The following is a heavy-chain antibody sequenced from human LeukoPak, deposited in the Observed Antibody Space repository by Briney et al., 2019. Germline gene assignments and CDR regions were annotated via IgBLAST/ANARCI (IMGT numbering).Heavy chain of an antibody. CDR1: GYTFTSYY. V-gene: IGHV1-46*01. CDR3: ARDCVGGSYYSYWFDP. CDR2: INPSGGST. Sequence: ASVKVSCKASGYTFTSYYMHWVRQAPGQGLEWMGIINPSGGSTSYAQKFQGRVTMTRDTSTSTVYMELSSLRSEDTAVYYCARDCVGGSYYSYWFDPWGQGTLVTVSS. D-gene: IGHD1-26*01. J-gene: IGHJ5*02.